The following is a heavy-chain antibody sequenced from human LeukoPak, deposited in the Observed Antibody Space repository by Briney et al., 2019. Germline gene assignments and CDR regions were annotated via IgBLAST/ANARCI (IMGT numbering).Heavy chain of an antibody. D-gene: IGHD3-9*01. Sequence: SETLSLTCAVSGVSMNNNCWAWIRQSPGGKLEWIGYMSFSGSATYNPSLNSRVSISVDSSKNQFSLDLTSLTAADTAVYYCARGDDLLTGSYDWFNPWGQGTLVIVSS. CDR1: GVSMNNNC. CDR3: ARGDDLLTGSYDWFNP. CDR2: MSFSGSA. J-gene: IGHJ5*02. V-gene: IGHV4-4*09.